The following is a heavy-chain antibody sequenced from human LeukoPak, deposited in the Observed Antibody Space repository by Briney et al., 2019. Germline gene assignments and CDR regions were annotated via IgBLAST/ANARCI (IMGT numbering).Heavy chain of an antibody. CDR2: IIPILGIA. CDR3: ARDHRRYCSSTSCYSGEDY. J-gene: IGHJ4*02. Sequence: SVKVSCKAPGGTFSSYAISWVRQAPGQGLEWMGRIIPILGIANYAQKFQGRVTMTTDTSTSTAYMELRSLRSDDTAVYYCARDHRRYCSSTSCYSGEDYWGQGTLVTVSS. D-gene: IGHD2-2*02. CDR1: GGTFSSYA. V-gene: IGHV1-69*04.